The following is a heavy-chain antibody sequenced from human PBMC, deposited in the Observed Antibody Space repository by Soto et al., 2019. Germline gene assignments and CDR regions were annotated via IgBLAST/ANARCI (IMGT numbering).Heavy chain of an antibody. CDR2: IIPIFGTA. CDR3: ATGPRHYDSSGTTGAFAS. J-gene: IGHJ3*02. CDR1: RCTFSSYA. Sequence: SVKVSCKASRCTFSSYAISWVRQAPGQGLEWMGGIIPIFGTANYAQKFQGRVTITADESTSTAYMELSSLRSEDTAVYYCATGPRHYDSSGTTGAFASGGHGKMATVSS. V-gene: IGHV1-69*13. D-gene: IGHD3-22*01.